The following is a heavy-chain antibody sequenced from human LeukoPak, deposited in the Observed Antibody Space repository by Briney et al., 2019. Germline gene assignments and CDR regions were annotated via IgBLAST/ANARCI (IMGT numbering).Heavy chain of an antibody. V-gene: IGHV3-23*01. CDR2: ISGNGGNI. J-gene: IGHJ4*02. CDR3: AKQGRVATLDY. D-gene: IGHD5-12*01. CDR1: GFTFSSYT. Sequence: GGSLRLSCAASGFTFSSYTMTWVRQAPGKGLEWVSAISGNGGNIYYADSVRGRFTISRDNSKNTLYLQMNSLRAEDTAVYYCAKQGRVATLDYWGQGTLVTVSS.